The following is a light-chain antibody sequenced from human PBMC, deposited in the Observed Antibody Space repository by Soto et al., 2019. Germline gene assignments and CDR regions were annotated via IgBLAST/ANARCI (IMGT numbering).Light chain of an antibody. CDR1: SSDVGSYNL. CDR2: EGS. J-gene: IGLJ2*01. Sequence: QSVLTQPASVSGSPGQSITISCTGTSSDVGSYNLVSWYQQHPGKAPKLMIYEGSKRPSGVSNRFSGSKSGNTASLPISGLQAEDEADYYCCSYAGSSTVVFGGGTQLTVL. CDR3: CSYAGSSTVV. V-gene: IGLV2-23*01.